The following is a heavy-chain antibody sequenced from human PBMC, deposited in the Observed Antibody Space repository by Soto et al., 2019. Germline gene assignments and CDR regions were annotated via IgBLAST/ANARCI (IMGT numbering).Heavy chain of an antibody. CDR2: INPEGSET. Sequence: EVQLVESGGGLVQPGGSLRLSCAVSGFSFSSYWMTWVRQAPGKGLEWVANINPEGSETHYVDSVKGRFTISRDNAKNSLHLQMNSLRADDTAVYYCSTVTTSSVFDYWGQGTLDTVSS. D-gene: IGHD4-17*01. J-gene: IGHJ4*02. CDR1: GFSFSSYW. CDR3: STVTTSSVFDY. V-gene: IGHV3-7*05.